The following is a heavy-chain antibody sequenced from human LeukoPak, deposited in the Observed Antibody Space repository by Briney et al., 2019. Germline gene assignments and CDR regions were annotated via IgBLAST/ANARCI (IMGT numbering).Heavy chain of an antibody. CDR1: GFTLSSHE. CDR3: ARAKRYFDWLYPFYFDC. V-gene: IGHV3-48*03. J-gene: IGHJ4*02. D-gene: IGHD3-9*01. Sequence: PGGSLRLSCTASGFTLSSHEINWVRQAPGKGLEWLAYISSSGSDIHYADSVKGRFIISRDNAKDSLYLQMNSLRADDTAVYYCARAKRYFDWLYPFYFDCWGQGTLVTVSS. CDR2: ISSSGSDI.